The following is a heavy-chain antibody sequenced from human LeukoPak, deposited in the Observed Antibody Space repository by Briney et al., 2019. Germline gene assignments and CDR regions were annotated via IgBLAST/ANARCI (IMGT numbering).Heavy chain of an antibody. J-gene: IGHJ4*02. V-gene: IGHV3-48*03. Sequence: GASLKLSCEASGFTFSSYEMNWVRQAPGQGLEWISYISSGSTIYDADSVKGRFTISRDNAKNSLYLQMNSLRAEDTAVYYCARESIAVAGAPFDYWGQGTLVTVSS. CDR2: ISSGSTI. CDR1: GFTFSSYE. D-gene: IGHD6-19*01. CDR3: ARESIAVAGAPFDY.